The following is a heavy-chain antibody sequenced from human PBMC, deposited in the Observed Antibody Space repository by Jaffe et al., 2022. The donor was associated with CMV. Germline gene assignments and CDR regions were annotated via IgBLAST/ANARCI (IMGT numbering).Heavy chain of an antibody. CDR2: LSGSGGST. Sequence: EVQLVESGGGLVQPGGSLRLSCAASGFTFSSYAMSWVRQAPGKGLEWVSALSGSGGSTYNADSVKGRFTISRDNSKNTLYLQMNSLRAEDTAVYYCAKGRNDFWSGFWTFDYWGQGTLVTVSS. CDR1: GFTFSSYA. CDR3: AKGRNDFWSGFWTFDY. D-gene: IGHD3-3*01. V-gene: IGHV3-23*04. J-gene: IGHJ4*02.